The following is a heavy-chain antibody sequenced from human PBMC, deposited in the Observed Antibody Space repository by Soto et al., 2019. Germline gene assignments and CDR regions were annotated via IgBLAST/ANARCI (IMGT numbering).Heavy chain of an antibody. J-gene: IGHJ6*02. V-gene: IGHV1-8*01. Sequence: QVHLVQSGAEVKQPGASVRVSCKASGYTFTNYDITWVRQATGQGLEWMGWMSPDSENTGSPQKFQGRVTMTVNTAMTTAYMELTSPRSEFPAVDYCTSDQFEMGSYFGLDVWGHGTTVTVSS. CDR2: MSPDSENT. CDR3: TSDQFEMGSYFGLDV. CDR1: GYTFTNYD.